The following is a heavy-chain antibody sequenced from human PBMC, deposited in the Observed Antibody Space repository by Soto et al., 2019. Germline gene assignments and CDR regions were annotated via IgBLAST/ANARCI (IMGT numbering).Heavy chain of an antibody. Sequence: ASVKVSCKASGYTFTSYGISWVRQAPGQGLEWMGWISAYNGNTNYAQKLQGRVTMTTDTSTSTAYMELRSLRSDDTAVYYCARDLSPLRGVSSIGIWCQGTMVTVSS. J-gene: IGHJ3*02. V-gene: IGHV1-18*01. D-gene: IGHD3-10*01. CDR1: GYTFTSYG. CDR3: ARDLSPLRGVSSIGI. CDR2: ISAYNGNT.